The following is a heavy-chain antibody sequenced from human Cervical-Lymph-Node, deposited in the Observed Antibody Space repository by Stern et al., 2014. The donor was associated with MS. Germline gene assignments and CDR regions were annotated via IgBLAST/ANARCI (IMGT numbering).Heavy chain of an antibody. CDR3: ARDPQRRDGYNFDY. Sequence: VQLVESGGGLVKPGGSLRLSCAASGFTFSDYYMNWIRQAPGKGLEWVAYISSSGVTTYYADSVKGRFTISRDNARNSLDLQMNSLRAEDTAVYYCARDPQRRDGYNFDYWGQGALVTVSS. CDR2: ISSSGVTT. D-gene: IGHD5-24*01. V-gene: IGHV3-11*01. J-gene: IGHJ4*02. CDR1: GFTFSDYY.